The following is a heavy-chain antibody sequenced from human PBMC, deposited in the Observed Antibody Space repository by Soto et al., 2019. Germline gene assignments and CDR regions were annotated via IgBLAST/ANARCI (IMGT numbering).Heavy chain of an antibody. J-gene: IGHJ5*02. D-gene: IGHD2-2*01. V-gene: IGHV4-31*02. Sequence: PSEILYLTCPFSDGSISSGGYYCSCIRHTPRKVLEGIGSIYYSGSTYYTPSLKSRVTISVDTSKNQFSLKLSSVTAADTAVYYCARAFVVVPAAMLAYPSSRYNWFDPWGQGTLVTVSS. CDR1: DGSISSGGYY. CDR3: ARAFVVVPAAMLAYPSSRYNWFDP. CDR2: IYYSGST.